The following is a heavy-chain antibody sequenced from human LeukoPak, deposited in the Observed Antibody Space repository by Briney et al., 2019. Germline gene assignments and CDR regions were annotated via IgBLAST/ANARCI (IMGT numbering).Heavy chain of an antibody. CDR1: GDSISSRSFY. Sequence: PSETLSLTCSVSGDSISSRSFYWGWIRQPPGKGLEWIGSIYYSGNTYYNPSFMSRVTLSVDTSKNQFSLKLSSVTAADTAVYYCARHSLDIVVVISATDSWFDPWGQGTLVTVSS. CDR3: ARHSLDIVVVISATDSWFDP. V-gene: IGHV4-39*01. CDR2: IYYSGNT. J-gene: IGHJ5*02. D-gene: IGHD2-15*01.